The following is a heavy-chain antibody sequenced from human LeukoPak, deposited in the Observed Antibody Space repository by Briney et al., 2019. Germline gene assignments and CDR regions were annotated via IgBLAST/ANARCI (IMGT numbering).Heavy chain of an antibody. D-gene: IGHD5-18*01. CDR1: GGSISSYY. CDR2: IYYSGST. J-gene: IGHJ4*02. V-gene: IGHV4-59*01. CDR3: ARVLRGYSYGHGFDY. Sequence: SETLSLTCTVSGGSISSYYWSWIRQPPGKGLEWIGYIYYSGSTNYNPSLKSRVTISVDTSKNQFSLKLSSVTAADTAVYYCARVLRGYSYGHGFDYWGQGTLVTVSS.